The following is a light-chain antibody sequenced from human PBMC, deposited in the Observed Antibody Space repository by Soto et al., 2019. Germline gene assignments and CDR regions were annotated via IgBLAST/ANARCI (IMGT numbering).Light chain of an antibody. J-gene: IGKJ3*01. Sequence: DIVMTQSPDSLAVSLGERATINCKSSQSVLYNSNNKNYLAWYQQKPGQPPKLLIYWASTRESGVPDRFSGSGSGTDFTLTISSLQAEDVAVYYCQQCYTTPFTFGPGTRVNIK. V-gene: IGKV4-1*01. CDR2: WAS. CDR3: QQCYTTPFT. CDR1: QSVLYNSNNKNY.